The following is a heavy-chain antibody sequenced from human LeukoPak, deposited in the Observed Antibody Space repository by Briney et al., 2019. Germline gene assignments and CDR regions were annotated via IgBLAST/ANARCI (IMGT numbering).Heavy chain of an antibody. CDR1: GFTFSSYS. D-gene: IGHD1-26*01. CDR3: ASAGSYYAFDS. V-gene: IGHV3-21*01. J-gene: IGHJ3*02. Sequence: GGSLRLSCAASGFTFSSYSMNWVRQAPGKGLEWVSYISGGSSYISYADSVKGRFTISRDNSKNSLYLQMNSLRAEDTAVYYCASAGSYYAFDSWGQGTMVTVSS. CDR2: ISGGSSYI.